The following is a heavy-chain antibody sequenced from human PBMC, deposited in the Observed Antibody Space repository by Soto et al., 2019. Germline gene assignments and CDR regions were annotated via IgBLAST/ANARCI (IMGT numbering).Heavy chain of an antibody. CDR3: AKRSIVGATYIDF. J-gene: IGHJ4*02. V-gene: IGHV3-23*01. CDR2: ISGSGGST. D-gene: IGHD1-26*01. CDR1: GFTFSSYA. Sequence: EVQLLESGGGLVQPGGSLRLSCAASGFTFSSYAMSWVRQAPGKGLEWVSAISGSGGSTYYADSVKGRFTISRDNTKNTLYMQLNSLRAEDTAGYYCAKRSIVGATYIDFWGQGTLVTVSS.